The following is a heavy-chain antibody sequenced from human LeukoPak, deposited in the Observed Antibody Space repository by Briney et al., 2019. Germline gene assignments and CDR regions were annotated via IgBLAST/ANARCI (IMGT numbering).Heavy chain of an antibody. Sequence: SETLPLTCAVSGYSISSGYYWGWIRQPPGKGLEWIGSIYHSGSTYYNPSLKSRVTISVDTSKNQFSLKLSSVTAADTAVYYCALTKQATRFQLPLFAFDIWGQGTMVTVSS. J-gene: IGHJ3*02. D-gene: IGHD2-2*01. CDR3: ALTKQATRFQLPLFAFDI. CDR2: IYHSGST. V-gene: IGHV4-38-2*01. CDR1: GYSISSGYY.